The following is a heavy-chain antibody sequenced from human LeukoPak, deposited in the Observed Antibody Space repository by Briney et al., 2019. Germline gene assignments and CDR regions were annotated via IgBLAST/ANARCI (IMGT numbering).Heavy chain of an antibody. D-gene: IGHD2-15*01. Sequence: ASVKVSCKASGYTFTNYGITWVRQAPGQGLEWMGWRSAYNGNTKYAQTLQGRVTMTTDTSTSTAYMELRSLRPDDTAVYYCARDRINCSGGSCYFNWFDAWGQGTLVTVSS. CDR1: GYTFTNYG. V-gene: IGHV1-18*01. CDR2: RSAYNGNT. CDR3: ARDRINCSGGSCYFNWFDA. J-gene: IGHJ5*02.